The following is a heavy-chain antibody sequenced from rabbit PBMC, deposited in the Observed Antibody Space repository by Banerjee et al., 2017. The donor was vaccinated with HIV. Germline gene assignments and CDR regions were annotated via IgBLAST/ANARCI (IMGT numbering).Heavy chain of an antibody. CDR2: IVSSSGST. CDR3: ARGDSGYNYFNL. V-gene: IGHV1S43*01. CDR1: GIDFSSYYY. D-gene: IGHD1-1*01. J-gene: IGHJ4*01. Sequence: QEQLEESGGDLVKPGGTLTLTCKASGIDFSSYYYMCWVHQAPGKGLELIACIVSSSGSTYYASWAKGRFTITRSTSLNTVDLKMTSLTAADTATYFCARGDSGYNYFNLWGQGTLVTVS.